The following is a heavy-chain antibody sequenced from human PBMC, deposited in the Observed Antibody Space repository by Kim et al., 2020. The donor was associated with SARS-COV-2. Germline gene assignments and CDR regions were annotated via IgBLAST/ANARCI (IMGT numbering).Heavy chain of an antibody. V-gene: IGHV4-34*01. D-gene: IGHD3-10*01. J-gene: IGHJ4*02. Sequence: STNYNPSLKSRVTISVDTSKNQFSLKLSSVTAADTAVYYCARRMVRGPVHWGQGTLVTVSS. CDR2: ST. CDR3: ARRMVRGPVH.